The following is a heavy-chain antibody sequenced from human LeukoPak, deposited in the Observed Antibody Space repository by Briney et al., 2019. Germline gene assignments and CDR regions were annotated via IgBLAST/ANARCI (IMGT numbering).Heavy chain of an antibody. D-gene: IGHD5-12*01. CDR3: AKGGYDYVEVAYFDY. CDR2: IIGSSGST. Sequence: GGSLRLSCAASGFTFSNYAMNWVRQAPGRGLEWVSAIIGSSGSTFYADSVKGRFTISKDTSKNTLYLHMSSLRADDTTVYYCAKGGYDYVEVAYFDYWGQGTLVTVSS. V-gene: IGHV3-23*01. J-gene: IGHJ4*02. CDR1: GFTFSNYA.